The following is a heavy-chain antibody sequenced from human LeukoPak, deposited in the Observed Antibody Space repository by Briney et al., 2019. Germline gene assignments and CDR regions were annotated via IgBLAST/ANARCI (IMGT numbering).Heavy chain of an antibody. J-gene: IGHJ4*02. D-gene: IGHD1-26*01. Sequence: GGSLRLSCAASGFTFSSYGMHWVRQAPGKGLEWVAAIWYDGSNKYYADSVKGRFTISRDNSKNTLYLQMNSLRVEDTAVYYCASILGVDYWGQGTLVTVSS. V-gene: IGHV3-33*01. CDR2: IWYDGSNK. CDR3: ASILGVDY. CDR1: GFTFSSYG.